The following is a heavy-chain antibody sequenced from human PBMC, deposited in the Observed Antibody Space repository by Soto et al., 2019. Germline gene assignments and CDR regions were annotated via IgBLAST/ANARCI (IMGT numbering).Heavy chain of an antibody. V-gene: IGHV4-61*01. D-gene: IGHD2-8*01. CDR1: GASVYSDNYY. CDR3: ARAAELPLPGWVYYFDY. Sequence: SETLSLTCTVSGASVYSDNYYWSWIRQPPGKGLEWIGYVYYSGATDYNPSLKSRVTISIDTSKNQFSLHLSSVTAADTAVYYCARAAELPLPGWVYYFDYWGQGTAVTVSS. CDR2: VYYSGAT. J-gene: IGHJ4*02.